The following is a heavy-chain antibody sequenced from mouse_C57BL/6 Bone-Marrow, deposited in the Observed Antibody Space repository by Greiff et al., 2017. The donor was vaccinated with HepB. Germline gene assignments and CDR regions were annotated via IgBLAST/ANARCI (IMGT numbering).Heavy chain of an antibody. CDR2: IWTGGGT. CDR3: ARHYYGRFYVYFDV. CDR1: GFSLTSYA. D-gene: IGHD1-1*01. Sequence: VQLQQSGPGLVAPSQSLSITCTVSGFSLTSYAISWVRQPPGKGLEWLGVIWTGGGTNYNSALKSRLSISKDNSKSQVFLKMNSLQTDDTARYYCARHYYGRFYVYFDVWGTGTTVTVSS. J-gene: IGHJ1*03. V-gene: IGHV2-9-1*01.